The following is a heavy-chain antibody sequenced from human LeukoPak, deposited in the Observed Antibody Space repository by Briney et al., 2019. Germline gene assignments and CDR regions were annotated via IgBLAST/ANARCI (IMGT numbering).Heavy chain of an antibody. J-gene: IGHJ4*02. CDR3: ARDDGFSCYSY. CDR2: ISGSGGST. Sequence: PGGSLRLSCAASGFTFSSYAMSWVRQAPGKGLEWVSAISGSGGSTYYADSVKGRFTISRDNSKNTLHMQMNSLRDEDTAVYYCARDDGFSCYSYWGQGTLVTVSS. V-gene: IGHV3-23*01. D-gene: IGHD3/OR15-3a*01. CDR1: GFTFSSYA.